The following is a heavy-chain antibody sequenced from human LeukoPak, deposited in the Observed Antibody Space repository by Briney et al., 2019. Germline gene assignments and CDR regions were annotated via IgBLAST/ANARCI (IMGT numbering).Heavy chain of an antibody. J-gene: IGHJ4*02. Sequence: PSQNLSLTCTVSGGSISSGGYYWSWIRQHPGKGLEWIGYIYYSGSTYYNPSLKSRVTISVDTSKNQFSLKLSSVTAADTAVYYCARVRDYGDHYSLPYFDYWGQGTLVTVSS. V-gene: IGHV4-31*03. CDR2: IYYSGST. D-gene: IGHD4-17*01. CDR3: ARVRDYGDHYSLPYFDY. CDR1: GGSISSGGYY.